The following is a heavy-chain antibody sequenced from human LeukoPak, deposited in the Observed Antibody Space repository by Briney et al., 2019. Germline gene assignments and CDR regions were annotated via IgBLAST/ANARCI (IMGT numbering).Heavy chain of an antibody. CDR1: GFTFSAYW. Sequence: PGGSLRLSCAASGFTFSAYWMHWVRQAPGKGLVWVSRVKYDGSTTTYADSVKGRFTISRDNAKNILYLLMNSLRGEDTAVYYCAKGPAKYSGYDYFEYWGQGTLVTVSS. CDR3: AKGPAKYSGYDYFEY. V-gene: IGHV3-74*01. J-gene: IGHJ4*02. D-gene: IGHD5-12*01. CDR2: VKYDGSTT.